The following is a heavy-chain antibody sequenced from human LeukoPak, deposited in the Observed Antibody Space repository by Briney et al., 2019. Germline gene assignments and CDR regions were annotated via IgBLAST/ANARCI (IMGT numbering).Heavy chain of an antibody. D-gene: IGHD2-2*01. CDR3: ARDNLEASWGSPGDY. CDR1: GHTFTDYY. Sequence: ASVKVSCKASGHTFTDYYLHWVRQAPGQGLEWMGWINPNSGGTNYAQKFQGRVTLTRDTSMSTAYMEISRLTSDDTAVYYCARDNLEASWGSPGDYWGPGTLVTVSS. J-gene: IGHJ4*02. CDR2: INPNSGGT. V-gene: IGHV1-2*02.